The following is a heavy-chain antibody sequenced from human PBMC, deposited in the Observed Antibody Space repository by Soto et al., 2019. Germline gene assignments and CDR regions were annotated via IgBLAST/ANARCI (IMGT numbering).Heavy chain of an antibody. Sequence: GGSLRLSCAASGFTFSSYAMSWVRQAPGKGLEWVSAISGSGGSTYYADSVKGRFTISRDNSKNTLYLQMNSLRAEDTAVYYCAKPPRKGYCSSTSCYGLEYYYGMDVWGQGTTVTVSS. J-gene: IGHJ6*02. CDR1: GFTFSSYA. CDR2: ISGSGGST. V-gene: IGHV3-23*01. D-gene: IGHD2-2*01. CDR3: AKPPRKGYCSSTSCYGLEYYYGMDV.